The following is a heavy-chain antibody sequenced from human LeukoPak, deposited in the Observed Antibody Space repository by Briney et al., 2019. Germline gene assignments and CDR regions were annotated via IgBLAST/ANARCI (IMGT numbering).Heavy chain of an antibody. V-gene: IGHV3-30-3*01. CDR1: GFAFSYYA. CDR2: ISYDGSNK. Sequence: PGGSLRLSCAASGFAFSYYAMHWVRQAPGKGLEWAAVISYDGSNKYYADSVKGRFTISRDNSKNTLYLQMNSLRAEDTAVYYCAKEDGDYDFWSGYYPDYWGQGTLVTVSS. J-gene: IGHJ4*02. D-gene: IGHD3-3*01. CDR3: AKEDGDYDFWSGYYPDY.